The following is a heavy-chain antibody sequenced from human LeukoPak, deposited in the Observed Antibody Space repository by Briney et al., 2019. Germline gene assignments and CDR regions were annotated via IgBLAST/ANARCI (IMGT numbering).Heavy chain of an antibody. CDR1: GYSFSSYW. D-gene: IGHD3-22*01. Sequence: GESPKISCKGSGYSFSSYWICWVRQMPGKGLEWMGIIYPGDSDTRYSPSFQGQVTISADKSISTAYLQWSSLKASDTAMYYCAADRGLHAFDIWGQGTMVTVSS. CDR3: AADRGLHAFDI. J-gene: IGHJ3*02. V-gene: IGHV5-51*01. CDR2: IYPGDSDT.